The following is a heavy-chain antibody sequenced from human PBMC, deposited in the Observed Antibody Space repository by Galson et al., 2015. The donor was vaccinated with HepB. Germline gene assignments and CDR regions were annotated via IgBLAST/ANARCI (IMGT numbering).Heavy chain of an antibody. Sequence: SVKVSCKVSGYTLTELSMHWVRQAPGKGLEWMGGFDPEDGETIYAQKFQGRVTMTEDTSTDTAYMELSSLRSEDTAVYYCATTTSGWETYYYYGMDVWGQGTTVTVSS. CDR1: GYTLTELS. CDR3: ATTTSGWETYYYYGMDV. J-gene: IGHJ6*02. V-gene: IGHV1-24*01. CDR2: FDPEDGET. D-gene: IGHD6-19*01.